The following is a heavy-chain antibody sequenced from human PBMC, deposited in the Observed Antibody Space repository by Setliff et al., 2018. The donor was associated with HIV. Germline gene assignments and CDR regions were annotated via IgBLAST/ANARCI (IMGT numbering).Heavy chain of an antibody. CDR1: GFAFNVYS. D-gene: IGHD3-22*01. Sequence: GGSLRLSCAASGFAFNVYSMNWVRQAPGKGLEWVSYISASTNTIYYADSVKGRFTISRDNARNSLYLQMNSLRAEDTAVYYCATDPYYYDSSGHFDSWGQGTLVTVSS. CDR2: ISASTNTI. J-gene: IGHJ4*02. V-gene: IGHV3-48*01. CDR3: ATDPYYYDSSGHFDS.